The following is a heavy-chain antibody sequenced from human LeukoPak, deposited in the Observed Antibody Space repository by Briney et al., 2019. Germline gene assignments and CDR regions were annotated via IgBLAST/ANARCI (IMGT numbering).Heavy chain of an antibody. J-gene: IGHJ4*02. Sequence: GGSLRLSCAASGFTFSSFAMSWVRRPRGKGLQWVSAISKSGASTDYADSVKGRFTISRDNSKSTLYLQMNSLRAEDTAIYYCAKDAGGTSYYPFDYWGQGTPVTVSS. D-gene: IGHD3-9*01. CDR1: GFTFSSFA. V-gene: IGHV3-23*01. CDR2: ISKSGAST. CDR3: AKDAGGTSYYPFDY.